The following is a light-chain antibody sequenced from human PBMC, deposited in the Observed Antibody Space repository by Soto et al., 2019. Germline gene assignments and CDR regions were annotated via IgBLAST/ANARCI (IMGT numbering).Light chain of an antibody. V-gene: IGKV3D-15*01. Sequence: EIVLTQSPGTLSLSPGEGATLSCRASQSVGKNYLAWYQQKSGQAPRLLIHGASNRATGIPARFSGSGSGTEFTLTTSGLQSEDFATYYCQQYNNWPVTFGGGTKV. CDR1: QSVGKN. J-gene: IGKJ4*01. CDR2: GAS. CDR3: QQYNNWPVT.